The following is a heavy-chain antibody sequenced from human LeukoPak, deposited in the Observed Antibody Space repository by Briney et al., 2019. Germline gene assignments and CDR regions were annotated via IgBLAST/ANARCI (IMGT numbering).Heavy chain of an antibody. CDR1: GFTFSTYW. CDR3: ARRYSYGDRWFDP. V-gene: IGHV3-7*04. CDR2: IKQDGSEK. J-gene: IGHJ5*02. Sequence: GGSLRLSCAASGFTFSTYWMGWVRQAPGNGLEWVANIKQDGSEKYYVDSVKGRFTISRDNAKNSLYLQMNTLRPEDTAVYYCARRYSYGDRWFDPWGQGTLVTVSS. D-gene: IGHD5-18*01.